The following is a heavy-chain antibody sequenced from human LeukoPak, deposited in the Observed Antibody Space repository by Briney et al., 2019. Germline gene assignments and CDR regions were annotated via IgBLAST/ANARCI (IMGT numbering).Heavy chain of an antibody. CDR2: ISYDGGKK. D-gene: IGHD6-13*01. CDR1: GFTFSTYA. CDR3: TRGGDSSTWYYYFDY. V-gene: IGHV3-30-3*01. J-gene: IGHJ4*02. Sequence: GGSLRLSCAASGFTFSTYAINWVRQAPGKGLEWVSVISYDGGKKYYADSVKGRFTISRDNSKNTLYLQMNSLRAEDTAVYYCTRGGDSSTWYYYFDYWGQGTLVSVSS.